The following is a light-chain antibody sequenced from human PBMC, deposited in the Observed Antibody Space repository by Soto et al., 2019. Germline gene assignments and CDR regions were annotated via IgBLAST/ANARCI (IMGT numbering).Light chain of an antibody. CDR3: HQYYAAPYT. CDR2: WAS. CDR1: QSVLYSSNNKKY. J-gene: IGKJ2*01. V-gene: IGKV4-1*01. Sequence: DIVMTQSPDSLAVSLGERATINCKSSQSVLYSSNNKKYLAWYQQRLGQPPKLLFYWASTRESGVPDRFSGSGSGTDFTLTISSLQAEDVAVYYCHQYYAAPYTFGQGTKLELK.